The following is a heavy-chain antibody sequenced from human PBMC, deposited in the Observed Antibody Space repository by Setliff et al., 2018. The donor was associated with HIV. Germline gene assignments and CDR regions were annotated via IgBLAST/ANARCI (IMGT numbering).Heavy chain of an antibody. D-gene: IGHD3-3*01. J-gene: IGHJ3*01. CDR2: RYHTGRT. CDR3: TPRINFGGGYYRDHSFDL. Sequence: PSETLSLTCAVSGASDISCIWWSWVRQPPGKGLEWIGERYHTGRTNLNTSLKSRVTISIDKAKNQISLRLTSETAADTATYFCTPRINFGGGYYRDHSFDLWGQGTMVTVSS. CDR1: GASDISCIW. V-gene: IGHV4-4*02.